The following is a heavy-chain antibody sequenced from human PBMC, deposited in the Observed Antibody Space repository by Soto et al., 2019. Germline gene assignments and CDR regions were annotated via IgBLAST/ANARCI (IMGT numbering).Heavy chain of an antibody. J-gene: IGHJ4*02. Sequence: QVQLVESGGGVVQPGRSLRLSCAASGFTFSDYAMHWVRQAPGKGLEWVTIISYDGSKQDYADSVKGRFPISRDNSRKTLYLQMNSLRPEDTALYYCAIISGSGSWDYWGQGTLVTVSS. V-gene: IGHV3-30-3*01. CDR1: GFTFSDYA. D-gene: IGHD1-26*01. CDR2: ISYDGSKQ. CDR3: AIISGSGSWDY.